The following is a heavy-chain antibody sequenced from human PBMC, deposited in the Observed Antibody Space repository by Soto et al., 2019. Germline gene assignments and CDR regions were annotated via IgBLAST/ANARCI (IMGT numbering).Heavy chain of an antibody. D-gene: IGHD3-22*01. CDR1: GFTFSSYS. CDR2: ISSSSSTI. Sequence: ESGGGLVQPGGSLRLSCAASGFTFSSYSMNWVRQAPGKGLEWVSYISSSSSTIYYADSVKGRFTISRDNAKNSLYLQMNSLRDEDTAVYYCARDRPYYYDSSGYYYALDYWGQGTLVTVSS. CDR3: ARDRPYYYDSSGYYYALDY. V-gene: IGHV3-48*02. J-gene: IGHJ4*02.